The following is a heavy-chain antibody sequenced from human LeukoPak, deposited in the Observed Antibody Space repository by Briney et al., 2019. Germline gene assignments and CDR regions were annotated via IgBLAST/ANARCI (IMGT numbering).Heavy chain of an antibody. Sequence: GGSLRLSCAASGFTFSNYAMSWVRQAPGKGLEWVSAISGSGGSTYYADSVKGRFTISRDNSKNTLYLQMNSLRAEDTAVYYCAKDPYYYDSSGYDYWGQGTLVTVSS. V-gene: IGHV3-23*01. CDR1: GFTFSNYA. CDR2: ISGSGGST. J-gene: IGHJ4*02. D-gene: IGHD3-22*01. CDR3: AKDPYYYDSSGYDY.